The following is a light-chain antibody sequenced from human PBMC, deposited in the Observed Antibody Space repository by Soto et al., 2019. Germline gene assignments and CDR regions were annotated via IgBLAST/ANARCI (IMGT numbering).Light chain of an antibody. V-gene: IGLV2-14*01. Sequence: QSVLTQPASVSGSPGQSITIYCTGTSSDVGGYNYVSWYQQHPGKAPKLMIYDVSNRPSGVSNRFSGSKSGNTASLTISGLQAEDEADYYCSSYTSSSTSRVFGTGTKHTVL. CDR1: SSDVGGYNY. J-gene: IGLJ1*01. CDR3: SSYTSSSTSRV. CDR2: DVS.